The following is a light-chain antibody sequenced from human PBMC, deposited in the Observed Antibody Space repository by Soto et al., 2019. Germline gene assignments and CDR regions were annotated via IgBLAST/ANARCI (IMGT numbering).Light chain of an antibody. CDR1: QDVRSD. CDR2: AAS. Sequence: DIQMTQSPSSLSASVGHTVTITCRASQDVRSDLGWYQHKPGKAPKRLIYAASRLQGGVPSRFSGSGSGTEFTLTIGSLQPEDSATYFCQQLYSYPLTFGGGTTVEF. CDR3: QQLYSYPLT. V-gene: IGKV1-17*01. J-gene: IGKJ4*01.